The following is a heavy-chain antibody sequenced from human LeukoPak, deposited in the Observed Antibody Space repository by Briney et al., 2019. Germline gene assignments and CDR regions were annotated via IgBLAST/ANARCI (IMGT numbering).Heavy chain of an antibody. D-gene: IGHD2-2*01. Sequence: ASVKVSCKASGYTFTAYYMHWVRQAPGQGLEWMGWINPKSGGTNYAQKLQGRVTMTTDTSTSTAYMELRSLRSDDTAVYYCARFGVVPAAPSYYYYYGMDVWGQGTTVTVSS. CDR2: INPKSGGT. CDR3: ARFGVVPAAPSYYYYYGMDV. V-gene: IGHV1-2*02. CDR1: GYTFTAYY. J-gene: IGHJ6*02.